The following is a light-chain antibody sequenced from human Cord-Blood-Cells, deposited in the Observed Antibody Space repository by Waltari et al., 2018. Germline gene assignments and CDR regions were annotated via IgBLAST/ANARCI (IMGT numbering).Light chain of an antibody. J-gene: IGKJ5*01. V-gene: IGKV1-39*01. CDR3: QQSYSTPPVT. CDR2: AAS. CDR1: QSISSY. Sequence: DIQMTQSPSSLSASVGDRVTITCRASQSISSYLNWYQQKPGKAPKLLIYAASSLQIGVPSRFSGSGAGTDFTLTISSLQPEDFATHYCQQSYSTPPVTFGQGTRLEIK.